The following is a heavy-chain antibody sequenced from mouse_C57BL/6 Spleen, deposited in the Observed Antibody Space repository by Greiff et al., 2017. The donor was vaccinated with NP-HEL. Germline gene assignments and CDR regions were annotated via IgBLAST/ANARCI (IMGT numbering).Heavy chain of an antibody. CDR3: VREVTSYYDYDGGFAY. CDR2: IRSKSSNYTT. J-gene: IGHJ3*01. Sequence: EVMLVESGGGLVQPKGSLKLSCAASGFTFNTYAMHWVRQAPGKGLEWVARIRSKSSNYTTYYADSVKDRFTISRDDSQSMIYLQMNNLQTEDTAMYYCVREVTSYYDYDGGFAYWGQGTLVTVSA. D-gene: IGHD2-4*01. CDR1: GFTFNTYA. V-gene: IGHV10-3*01.